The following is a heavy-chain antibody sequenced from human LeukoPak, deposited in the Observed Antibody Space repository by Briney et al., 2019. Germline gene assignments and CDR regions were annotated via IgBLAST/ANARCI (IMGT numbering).Heavy chain of an antibody. D-gene: IGHD3-3*01. Sequence: GGSLRLSCAASGFTFSTSWMSWVRQAPGKGLEWVANIKHDGSEKNFVDSVKGRFTIPRDNANNSLFLQINNVRDEDTATYYCAREGQYDFWSGLKWFDPWGQGTLVIVSS. CDR2: IKHDGSEK. J-gene: IGHJ5*02. V-gene: IGHV3-7*01. CDR1: GFTFSTSW. CDR3: AREGQYDFWSGLKWFDP.